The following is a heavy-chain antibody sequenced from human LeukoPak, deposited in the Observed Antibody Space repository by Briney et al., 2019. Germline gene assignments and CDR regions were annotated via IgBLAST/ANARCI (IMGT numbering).Heavy chain of an antibody. J-gene: IGHJ4*02. V-gene: IGHV4-59*07. CDR3: ARGEPVDY. D-gene: IGHD1-14*01. Sequence: AVTLSLTCTVSGGSISSYYWSWIRQPLGKGLEWIGYSYCSGITSYNPSLKSRVTMSVDKSKNQFSLKVNSVTAADTAVYYCARGEPVDYWGQGTLVTVS. CDR2: SYCSGIT. CDR1: GGSISSYY.